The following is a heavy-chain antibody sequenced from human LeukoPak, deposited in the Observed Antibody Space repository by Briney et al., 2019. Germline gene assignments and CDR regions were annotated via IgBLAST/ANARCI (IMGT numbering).Heavy chain of an antibody. CDR1: GFTFSFAA. CDR2: ISASGGSNK. J-gene: IGHJ6*02. CDR3: ARDSRRRSMDV. Sequence: PGGSLRLSCAASGFTFSFAAMTWVRQGPGKGLEWVSLISASGGSNKYYADSVKGRFTISRDNSKNTLYLQMNSLRAEDTAVYYCARDSRRRSMDVWGQGTTVTVSS. V-gene: IGHV3-23*01.